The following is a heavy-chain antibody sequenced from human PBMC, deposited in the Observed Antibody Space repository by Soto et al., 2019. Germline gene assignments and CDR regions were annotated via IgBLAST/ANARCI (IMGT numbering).Heavy chain of an antibody. CDR2: ISTDGSIT. CDR3: ARDTNGLHY. Sequence: GGSLRLSCAASGLIFSNYKMHWVRQAPGKGLVWVSRISTDGSITDYADSVKGRFTVSRDNAKNTLYLQMNSVRVDDTAVYYCARDTNGLHYWGQGTLVTVSS. V-gene: IGHV3-74*01. CDR1: GLIFSNYK. D-gene: IGHD2-8*01. J-gene: IGHJ4*02.